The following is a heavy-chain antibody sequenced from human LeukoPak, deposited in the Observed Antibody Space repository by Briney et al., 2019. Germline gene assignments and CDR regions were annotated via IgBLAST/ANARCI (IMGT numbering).Heavy chain of an antibody. V-gene: IGHV4-59*01. CDR3: ARGRTSGGYPHFDS. D-gene: IGHD6-19*01. CDR1: GGSIDSYY. J-gene: IGHJ4*02. Sequence: SVTLSLTCTVSGGSIDSYYWTWIRQPPGKGLEWIAYIFYSASTNYNPSLKSRTTITVDTSKNQFSLKLRSVTAADMAVYYCARGRTSGGYPHFDSWGQGIQVTVSS. CDR2: IFYSAST.